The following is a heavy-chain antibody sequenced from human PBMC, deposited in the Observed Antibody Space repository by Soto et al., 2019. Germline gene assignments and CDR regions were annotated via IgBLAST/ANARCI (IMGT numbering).Heavy chain of an antibody. CDR2: INHSGST. CDR3: ARGRLARY. CDR1: GGSFSGYY. Sequence: QVQLQQWGAGLLKPSETLSLTCAVYGGSFSGYYCSWIRQPPGKGMEWFGEINHSGSTKYNPALKGRVTIYLDTYKNQFSLKLSSVTAADTAVYYLARGRLARYWGQGTLVTVSS. J-gene: IGHJ4*02. V-gene: IGHV4-34*01.